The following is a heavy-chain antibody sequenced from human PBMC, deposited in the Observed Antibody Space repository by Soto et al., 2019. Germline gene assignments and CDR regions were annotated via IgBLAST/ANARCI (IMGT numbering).Heavy chain of an antibody. J-gene: IGHJ5*02. CDR1: GGSISSYY. CDR3: ARGGDYYNWFDP. Sequence: SETLSLTCTVSGGSISSYYWSWIRQPPGKGLEWIGYIYYSGGTNYNPSLKSRVTISVDTSKNQFSLKLSSVTAADTAVYYCARGGDYYNWFDPWGQGTMVTVYS. D-gene: IGHD3-10*01. CDR2: IYYSGGT. V-gene: IGHV4-59*01.